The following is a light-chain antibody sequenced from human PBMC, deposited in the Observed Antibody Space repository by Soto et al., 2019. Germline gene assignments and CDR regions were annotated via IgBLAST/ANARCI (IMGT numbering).Light chain of an antibody. CDR3: SSYTSSSILYVV. V-gene: IGLV2-14*01. J-gene: IGLJ2*01. CDR1: SSDVGGYNY. CDR2: DVS. Sequence: QSVLTQPASVSGSPGQSITISCTGTSSDVGGYNYVSWYQQHPGKAPKLMIYDVSNRPSGVSNRFSGSKSGNTASLTISGLQAEDEADYYCSSYTSSSILYVVFGRGTKLTVL.